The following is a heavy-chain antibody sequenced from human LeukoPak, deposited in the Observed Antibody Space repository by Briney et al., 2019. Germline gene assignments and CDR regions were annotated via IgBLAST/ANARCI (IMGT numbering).Heavy chain of an antibody. D-gene: IGHD3-10*01. CDR1: GFTFSRHW. Sequence: GGSLRLSCAASGFTFSRHWMSWVRQAPGKGLKGVANIKEDGSEKYYVDSVKGRFTISRDNAKNSLYLQMNGLRAEDTAVYYCARELIGVITDFDYWGQGTLVTVSS. J-gene: IGHJ4*02. CDR3: ARELIGVITDFDY. CDR2: IKEDGSEK. V-gene: IGHV3-7*03.